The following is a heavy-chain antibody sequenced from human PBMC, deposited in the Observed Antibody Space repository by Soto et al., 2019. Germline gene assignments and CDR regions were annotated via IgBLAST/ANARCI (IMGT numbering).Heavy chain of an antibody. J-gene: IGHJ4*02. CDR1: GGSISSDY. CDR2: IHYSGRT. D-gene: IGHD6-6*01. CDR3: ARGGIAARPSYNY. Sequence: SETLSLTCTVSGGSISSDYWSWIREPPGKGLEWMGGIHYSGRTNYRPSLKSRVTISVDTSKNQFSLKLSSETAADTAVYYWARGGIAARPSYNYWGQGTLVTVSS. V-gene: IGHV4-59*13.